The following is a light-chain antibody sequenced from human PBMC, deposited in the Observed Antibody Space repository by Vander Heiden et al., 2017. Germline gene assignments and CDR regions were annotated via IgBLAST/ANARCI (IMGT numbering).Light chain of an antibody. J-gene: IGLJ2*01. CDR3: SSYADTAKVV. CDR2: DVT. CDR1: SSDVGSYTS. V-gene: IGLV2-8*01. Sequence: QSALTQPPAASGSPGQSVTLPCPGTSSDVGSYTSVSWYQQYPGKAPTLLIYDVTKRPSGVPDRFSGSKSGNTASLTVSGLQAEDEADYFCSSYADTAKVVFGGGTKLTVL.